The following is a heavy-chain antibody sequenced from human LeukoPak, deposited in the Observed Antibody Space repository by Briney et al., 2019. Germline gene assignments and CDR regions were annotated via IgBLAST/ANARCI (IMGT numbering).Heavy chain of an antibody. CDR2: ASADGGK. CDR3: AKDRYTTGRPLDY. J-gene: IGHJ4*02. V-gene: IGHV3-30*18. D-gene: IGHD1-1*01. CDR1: GFTFNSYA. Sequence: PGGYLRLSCAASGFTFNSYAIHWVRQTPGKGLEWVAIASADGGKYYAASVKGRFTISRDNSVNTVYLQMNSLRPDDTALFYCAKDRYTTGRPLDYWGQGTLVTVSS.